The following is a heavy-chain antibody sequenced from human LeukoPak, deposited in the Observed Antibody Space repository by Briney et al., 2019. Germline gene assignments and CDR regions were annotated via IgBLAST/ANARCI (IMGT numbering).Heavy chain of an antibody. Sequence: PGGSLRLSCAASGFTFSDYYMSWIRQAPGKGLEWVSYISSSSSYTNYADSVKGRFTISRDNAKNSLYLQMNSLRAEDTAVYYCARSDHGGNSFLYWGQGTLVTVSS. CDR1: GFTFSDYY. D-gene: IGHD4-23*01. J-gene: IGHJ4*02. V-gene: IGHV3-11*03. CDR2: ISSSSSYT. CDR3: ARSDHGGNSFLY.